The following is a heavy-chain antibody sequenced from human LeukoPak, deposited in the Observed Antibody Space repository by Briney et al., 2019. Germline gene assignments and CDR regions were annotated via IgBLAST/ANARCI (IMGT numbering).Heavy chain of an antibody. CDR1: GGSISSYY. CDR2: IYYSGST. V-gene: IGHV4-59*01. CDR3: ARTTEAHSWRTRYYDYYMDV. J-gene: IGHJ6*03. Sequence: SETLSLTCTVSGGSISSYYWSWIRQPPGKGLEWIGYIYYSGSTNYNPSLKCRVTISVDTSKNQFSLKLSSVTAADTAVYYCARTTEAHSWRTRYYDYYMDVWGKGTTVTVSS. D-gene: IGHD6-13*01.